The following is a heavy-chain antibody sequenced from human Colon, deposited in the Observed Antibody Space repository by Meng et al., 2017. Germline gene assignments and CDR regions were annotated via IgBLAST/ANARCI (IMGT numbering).Heavy chain of an antibody. Sequence: VQLQESGPGLVRPSETLSLTCTVSGGSVSSGNTYWGWIRQPPGKGLEWIGYIDYSRSINYYPSLKSRVTMSVDTSKNQLSLKLSSVTAGDTAVYYCAGGPWEFDYWGRGTLVTVSS. CDR1: GGSVSSGNTY. V-gene: IGHV4-61*01. D-gene: IGHD1-26*01. J-gene: IGHJ4*02. CDR3: AGGPWEFDY. CDR2: IDYSRSI.